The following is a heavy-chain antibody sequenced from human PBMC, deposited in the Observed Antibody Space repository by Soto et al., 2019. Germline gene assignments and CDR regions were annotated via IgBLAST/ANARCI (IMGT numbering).Heavy chain of an antibody. V-gene: IGHV5-51*01. J-gene: IGHJ6*02. CDR1: GYSFTSYW. CDR3: ARPRSSSRNYYGMDV. D-gene: IGHD6-13*01. Sequence: GESLKISCKGSGYSFTSYWIGWVRQMPVKGLECMGMIYPFESDTRYSPSFQGHVTISSYKSISTAYLQLNSLKASDTAMYYCARPRSSSRNYYGMDVWG. CDR2: IYPFESDT.